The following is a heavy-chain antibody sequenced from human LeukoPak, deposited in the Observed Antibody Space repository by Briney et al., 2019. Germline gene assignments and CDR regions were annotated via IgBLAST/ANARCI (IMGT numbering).Heavy chain of an antibody. Sequence: QTGGSLRLSCAASGFTFSSYWMHWVRQAPGKGLVRVSRINSDGSSTSYADSVKGRFTISRDNAKNTLYLQMNSLRAEDTAVYYCARVGLRFSKYYFEYWGQGTLVTVSS. J-gene: IGHJ4*02. D-gene: IGHD3-3*01. CDR3: ARVGLRFSKYYFEY. V-gene: IGHV3-74*01. CDR2: INSDGSST. CDR1: GFTFSSYW.